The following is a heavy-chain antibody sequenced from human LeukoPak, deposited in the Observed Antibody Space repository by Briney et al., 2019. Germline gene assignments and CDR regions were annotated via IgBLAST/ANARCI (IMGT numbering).Heavy chain of an antibody. Sequence: PSETLSLTCTVSGGSISSYYWSWIRQPAGKGLEWIGRIYTSGSTNYNPSLKSRVTMSVDTSKNQFSLKLSSVTAADTAVYYCAREPRYCSGGSCYLAAFDIWGQGTMVTVSS. CDR3: AREPRYCSGGSCYLAAFDI. D-gene: IGHD2-15*01. V-gene: IGHV4-4*07. J-gene: IGHJ3*02. CDR2: IYTSGST. CDR1: GGSISSYY.